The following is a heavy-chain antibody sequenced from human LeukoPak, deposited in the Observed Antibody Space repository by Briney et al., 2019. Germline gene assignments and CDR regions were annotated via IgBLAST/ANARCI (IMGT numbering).Heavy chain of an antibody. CDR1: GYTFTSYD. Sequence: ASVKVSCKASGYTFTSYDINWVRQATGQGLEWMGWMNPNSGNTGYAQKFQGRVTMTRNTSISTAYMELSSLRSEDTAVYYCARRHRGGYYIYAGGDFDYWGQGTLVTVSS. V-gene: IGHV1-8*01. CDR2: MNPNSGNT. D-gene: IGHD3-3*01. CDR3: ARRHRGGYYIYAGGDFDY. J-gene: IGHJ4*02.